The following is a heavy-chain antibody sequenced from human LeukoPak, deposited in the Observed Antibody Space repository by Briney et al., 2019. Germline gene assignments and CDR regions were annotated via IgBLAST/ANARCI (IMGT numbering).Heavy chain of an antibody. CDR1: GFTFSSYA. J-gene: IGHJ4*02. D-gene: IGHD1-26*01. V-gene: IGHV3-23*01. Sequence: GGSLRLSCAASGFTFSSYAMSWVRQAPGKGLECVSSISGSGGGTSYADSVQGRFTISRDNSENTLYLQLNSLRAEDTALYYCAKHSGSYFIYYVDSWGQGTLVTVSS. CDR2: ISGSGGGT. CDR3: AKHSGSYFIYYVDS.